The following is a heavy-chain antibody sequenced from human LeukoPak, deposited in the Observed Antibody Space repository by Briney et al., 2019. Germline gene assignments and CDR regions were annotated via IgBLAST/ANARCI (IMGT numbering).Heavy chain of an antibody. V-gene: IGHV5-51*01. CDR3: ARRRKATVTTYDAFDI. J-gene: IGHJ3*02. CDR2: IYPGDSDT. Sequence: GESLKISCKGSGYSFTSYWIGWVRQMPGKGLEWMGIIYPGDSDTRYSPSFQGHVTISADKSISTAYLQWSSLKASDTAMYYCARRRKATVTTYDAFDIWGQGTMVTVSS. CDR1: GYSFTSYW. D-gene: IGHD4-17*01.